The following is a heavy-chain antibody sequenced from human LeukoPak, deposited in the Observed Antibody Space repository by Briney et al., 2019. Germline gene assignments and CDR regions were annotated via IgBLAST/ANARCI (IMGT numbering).Heavy chain of an antibody. CDR3: ARVSGWYWFVN. V-gene: IGHV3-64*01. CDR2: ISSDGRIT. CDR1: GFTFRSYA. J-gene: IGHJ4*02. Sequence: PGGSLRLSCAASGFTFRSYAMHWIRQAPGKGLEYVSAISSDGRITYYANSVKGRFTISRDNSKNTLYLQMGSLRAGDTAVYYCARVSGWYWFVNWGQGTLVTVSS. D-gene: IGHD6-19*01.